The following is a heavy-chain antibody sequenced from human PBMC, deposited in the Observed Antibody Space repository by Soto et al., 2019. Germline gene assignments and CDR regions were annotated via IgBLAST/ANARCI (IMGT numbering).Heavy chain of an antibody. J-gene: IGHJ4*02. Sequence: EVQLLESGGGMVQPGGSLRLSCAASGFTFRIFVMSWVRQAPGKGLEWVSAIRATGGQTFYAYSVKGRFTISRDNSKNMLYLQINSLRDEDTALYFCARDRGWGVVSPSHDYWGQGTLVTVSS. V-gene: IGHV3-23*01. CDR3: ARDRGWGVVSPSHDY. CDR2: IRATGGQT. CDR1: GFTFRIFV. D-gene: IGHD2-21*01.